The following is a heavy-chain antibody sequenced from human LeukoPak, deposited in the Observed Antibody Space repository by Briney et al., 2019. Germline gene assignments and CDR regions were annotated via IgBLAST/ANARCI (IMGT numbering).Heavy chain of an antibody. CDR3: ARHSAHSSTNDAFDM. CDR1: GGSISSSNW. CDR2: IFHSGST. V-gene: IGHV4-4*02. Sequence: SETLSLTCAVSGGSISSSNWWSWVRQPPGKGLEWIGEIFHSGSTNYNPSLKSRVTISVDKSKNLFSLKLSSVTAADTAVYYCARHSAHSSTNDAFDMRGQGTLVTVSS. D-gene: IGHD6-13*01. J-gene: IGHJ3*02.